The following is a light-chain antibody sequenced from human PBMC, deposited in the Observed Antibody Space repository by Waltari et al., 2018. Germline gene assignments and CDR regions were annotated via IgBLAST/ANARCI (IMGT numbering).Light chain of an antibody. CDR2: WAS. CDR3: QQYYSSPFT. CDR1: QSVLHSSNGRDY. V-gene: IGKV4-1*01. J-gene: IGKJ3*01. Sequence: DIVMTQSPDSLAVSLVERATINCKSSQSVLHSSNGRDYLAWYQQRPGQPPKLLFYWASTRQSGVPDRFSGSGSGTDFTLTISSLQAEDVAVYYCQQYYSSPFTFGPGTKVHIK.